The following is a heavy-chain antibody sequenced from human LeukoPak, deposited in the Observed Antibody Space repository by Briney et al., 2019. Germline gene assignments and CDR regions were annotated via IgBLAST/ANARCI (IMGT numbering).Heavy chain of an antibody. D-gene: IGHD3-10*01. CDR3: ARQGMVRGVIEY. CDR2: IYISGST. V-gene: IGHV4-4*07. CDR1: GGSISSYY. J-gene: IGHJ4*02. Sequence: KPSETLSLTCTVSGGSISSYYWSWVRQPAGKGLEWIGRIYISGSTNYNPSLKTRVTISIDKSKNQFSLKLSSVTAADTAVYYCARQGMVRGVIEYWGQGTLVTVSS.